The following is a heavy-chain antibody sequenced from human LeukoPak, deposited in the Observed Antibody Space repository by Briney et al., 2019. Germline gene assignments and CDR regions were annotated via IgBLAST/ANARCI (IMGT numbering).Heavy chain of an antibody. CDR1: GFTFSDYY. V-gene: IGHV3-11*01. D-gene: IGHD3-3*01. J-gene: IGHJ5*02. CDR2: ISSNGSTI. CDR3: ASGTYYDFSFDP. Sequence: SGGSLRLSCAASGFTFSDYYMSWIRQAPGKGLEWVSYISSNGSTIYYADSVKGRFTISRDNAKNSLYLQMNSLRAEDTAVYYCASGTYYDFSFDPWGQGTLVTVSS.